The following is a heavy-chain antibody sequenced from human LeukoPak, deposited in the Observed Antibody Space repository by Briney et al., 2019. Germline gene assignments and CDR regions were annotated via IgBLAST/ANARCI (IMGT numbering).Heavy chain of an antibody. CDR1: GFTFSSYG. CDR3: ARSVTNPMVRGKVEYFDY. CDR2: IRYDGSNK. D-gene: IGHD3-10*01. J-gene: IGHJ4*02. V-gene: IGHV3-30*02. Sequence: GGSLRLSCAASGFTFSSYGMHWVRQAPGKGLEWVAFIRYDGSNKYYADSVKGRFTISRDNSKNTLYLQMNSLRAEDTAVYYCARSVTNPMVRGKVEYFDYWGQGTLVTVSS.